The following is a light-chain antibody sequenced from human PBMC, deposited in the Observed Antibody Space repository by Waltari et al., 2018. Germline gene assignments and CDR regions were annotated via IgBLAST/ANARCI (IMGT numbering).Light chain of an antibody. J-gene: IGKJ1*01. CDR3: HQHYTTPWT. Sequence: DIVMTQSPDSLAVSLGERATINCKSSQTVLYRDNNKNYLTWYQQKPGQPPKLLFSWASNRESGVPDRLSASGSGTDFTLTISSLQAEDVAVYYCHQHYTTPWTFGQGP. V-gene: IGKV4-1*01. CDR1: QTVLYRDNNKNY. CDR2: WAS.